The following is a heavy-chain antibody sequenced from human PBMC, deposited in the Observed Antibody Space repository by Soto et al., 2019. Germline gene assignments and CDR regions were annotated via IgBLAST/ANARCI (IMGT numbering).Heavy chain of an antibody. V-gene: IGHV4-39*01. J-gene: IGHJ4*02. CDR3: ARVLFSEGPSTAFDS. Sequence: SETLSLTCTVSGDNISRSDYYWGWLRQTPGKKLDWIGSVYYNGMTYYNPPFNTRATVFVDTSKNQFSLRLTSLTAADTALYYCARVLFSEGPSTAFDSWGQGTLVTVSS. D-gene: IGHD1-1*01. CDR2: VYYNGMT. CDR1: GDNISRSDYY.